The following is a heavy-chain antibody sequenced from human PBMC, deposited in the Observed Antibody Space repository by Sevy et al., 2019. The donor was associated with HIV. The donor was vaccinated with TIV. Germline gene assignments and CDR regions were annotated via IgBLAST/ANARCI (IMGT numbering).Heavy chain of an antibody. D-gene: IGHD3-16*01. J-gene: IGHJ4*02. Sequence: ASVKVSCKASGYTFTSYGISWVRQAPGQGLEWMRWISAYKGNTNYAQKFQGRVTMTTDTSKFTAYMELRSLRYDDTAVYYCARDRDYDYIWGTFPYRDYWGQGTLVTVSS. CDR3: ARDRDYDYIWGTFPYRDY. V-gene: IGHV1-18*01. CDR1: GYTFTSYG. CDR2: ISAYKGNT.